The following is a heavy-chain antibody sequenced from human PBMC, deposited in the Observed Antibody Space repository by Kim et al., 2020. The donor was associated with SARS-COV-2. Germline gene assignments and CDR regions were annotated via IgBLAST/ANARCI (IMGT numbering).Heavy chain of an antibody. CDR1: GGSISSSSYY. CDR2: IYYSGST. CDR3: ARSGSYLPYYFDY. D-gene: IGHD1-26*01. V-gene: IGHV4-39*01. Sequence: SETLSLTCTVSGGSISSSSYYWGWIRQPPGKGLEWIGSIYYSGSTYYNPSLKSRVTISVDTSKNQFSLKLSSVTAADTAVYYCARSGSYLPYYFDYWGQGTLVTVSS. J-gene: IGHJ4*02.